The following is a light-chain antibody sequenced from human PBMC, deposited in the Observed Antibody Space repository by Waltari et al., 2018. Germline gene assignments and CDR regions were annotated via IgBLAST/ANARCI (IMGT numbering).Light chain of an antibody. Sequence: QTVVTQEPSLPVSPGGAATLTCASSAGAVTSGNYPNWIQQKPGQVPRSLIHSTTNRHSWTPARFSGSLLGGKAALTLSGVQPEDEAEYYCLLYDGSDQVFGGGTKLTVL. CDR3: LLYDGSDQV. CDR2: STT. V-gene: IGLV7-43*01. CDR1: AGAVTSGNY. J-gene: IGLJ3*02.